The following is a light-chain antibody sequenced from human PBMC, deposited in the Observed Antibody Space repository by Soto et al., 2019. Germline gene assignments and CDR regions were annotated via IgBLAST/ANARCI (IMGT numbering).Light chain of an antibody. CDR3: QQHNNWPPYT. V-gene: IGKV3-15*01. CDR2: GAS. Sequence: EVVMTQSPATLSASPGERVIISCRASQNIGSNLAWYQQRPGQAPGLLMYGASTRATETPARFSGSGSATDFTLTISSLQSEDFAVYYCQQHNNWPPYTFGQGTKLEIK. J-gene: IGKJ2*01. CDR1: QNIGSN.